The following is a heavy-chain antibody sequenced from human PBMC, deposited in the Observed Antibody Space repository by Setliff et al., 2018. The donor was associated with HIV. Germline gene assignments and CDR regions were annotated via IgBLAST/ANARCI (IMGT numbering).Heavy chain of an antibody. CDR1: GFSFSSYA. CDR3: AKKTAAYTSGSWLHY. Sequence: GGSLRLSCAANGFSFSSYAMSWVRQAPGKGLEWVSGIGGSGGSTYYADSVKGRFTISRDYSKNMVYLQVSSLRAEDSAVYYCAKKTAAYTSGSWLHYWGQGTLVTVSS. CDR2: IGGSGGST. D-gene: IGHD3-10*01. V-gene: IGHV3-23*01. J-gene: IGHJ4*02.